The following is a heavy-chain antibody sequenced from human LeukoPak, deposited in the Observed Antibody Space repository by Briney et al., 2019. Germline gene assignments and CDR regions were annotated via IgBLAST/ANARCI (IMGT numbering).Heavy chain of an antibody. V-gene: IGHV1-46*01. Sequence: GASVKVSCKASGYSFTSRLIHWLRQAPGQGLEWMGIINPSGGTTRYAQRFQGRVTMTSDTSMGTVDMELSSVRSEDTAVYFCARGLASCGGDCYSGRYYYYAMDVWGQGTTVTVSS. J-gene: IGHJ6*02. CDR2: INPSGGTT. CDR3: ARGLASCGGDCYSGRYYYYAMDV. CDR1: GYSFTSRL. D-gene: IGHD2-21*02.